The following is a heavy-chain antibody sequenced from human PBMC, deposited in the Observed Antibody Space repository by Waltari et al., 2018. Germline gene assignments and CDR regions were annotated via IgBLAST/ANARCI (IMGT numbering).Heavy chain of an antibody. CDR2: ISSSSSYI. D-gene: IGHD1-26*01. CDR1: GFTFSSYS. V-gene: IGHV3-21*01. J-gene: IGHJ6*02. CDR3: AREGSIVGATLYYYYGMDV. Sequence: EVQLVESGGGLVKPGGSLRLSCAASGFTFSSYSMNWVRQAPGKGLEWVSSISSSSSYIYYADSVKGRFTIARDNAKNSLYLQMNSLRAEDTAVYYCAREGSIVGATLYYYYGMDVWGQGTTVTVSS.